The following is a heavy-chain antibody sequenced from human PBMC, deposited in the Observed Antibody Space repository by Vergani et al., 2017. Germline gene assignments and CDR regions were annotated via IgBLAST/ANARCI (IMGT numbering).Heavy chain of an antibody. CDR2: ISWNSGSI. V-gene: IGHV3-9*01. J-gene: IGHJ4*02. D-gene: IGHD2-2*01. CDR3: AKSPAVPDYVDY. Sequence: EVQLVESGGGLVQPGRSLRLSCAASGFTFDDYAMHWVRQAPGKGLEWVSGISWNSGSIGYADSVKGRFTISRDNAKNSLYLQMNSLRAEDTALYYCAKSPAVPDYVDYWGQGTLVTVSS. CDR1: GFTFDDYA.